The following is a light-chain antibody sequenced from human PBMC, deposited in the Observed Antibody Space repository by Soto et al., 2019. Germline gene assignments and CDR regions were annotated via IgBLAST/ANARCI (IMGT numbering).Light chain of an antibody. CDR3: QQYGSSGT. V-gene: IGKV3-20*01. J-gene: IGKJ1*01. Sequence: SVFSQSPSTLSLSPGERATLSCRASQSVSSYLAWYQQKPGQAPRLPIYGAFNRATGIPARFSGSGSGTGFTLTISRLEPEDFAVYYCQQYGSSGTFGQGTKVDIK. CDR1: QSVSSY. CDR2: GAF.